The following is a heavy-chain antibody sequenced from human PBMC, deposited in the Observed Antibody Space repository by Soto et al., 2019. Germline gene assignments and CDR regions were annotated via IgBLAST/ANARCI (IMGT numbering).Heavy chain of an antibody. D-gene: IGHD3-10*01. CDR1: GFTVSSNY. Sequence: PGGSLRLSCAASGFTVSSNYMSWVRQAPGKGLEWVSASYSGGRTYYADSVKGRFTISRDSSKNTLYLQMNSLRAEDTAVYFCARGYGAGSYFSDYWGQGTLVTVSS. J-gene: IGHJ4*02. CDR2: SYSGGRT. V-gene: IGHV3-53*01. CDR3: ARGYGAGSYFSDY.